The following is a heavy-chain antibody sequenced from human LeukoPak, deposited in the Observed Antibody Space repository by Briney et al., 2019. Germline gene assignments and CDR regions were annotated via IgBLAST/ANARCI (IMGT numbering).Heavy chain of an antibody. CDR3: ARDRYYYGSGSYLTFDY. Sequence: GASVKVSCKASGYSFTSYYMQWLRQAPGQGLEWMGIIDPSGGSTGYAPKFQGRVIMTRDTSTSTAYMELRSLRSDDTAVYYCARDRYYYGSGSYLTFDYWGQGTLVTVSS. J-gene: IGHJ4*02. V-gene: IGHV1-46*01. CDR1: GYSFTSYY. D-gene: IGHD3-10*01. CDR2: IDPSGGST.